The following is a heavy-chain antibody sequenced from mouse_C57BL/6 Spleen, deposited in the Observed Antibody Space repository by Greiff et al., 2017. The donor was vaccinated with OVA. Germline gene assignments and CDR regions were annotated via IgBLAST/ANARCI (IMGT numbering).Heavy chain of an antibody. CDR3: ARPLYYYGSSYYAMDY. J-gene: IGHJ4*01. CDR2: IYPGDGDT. CDR1: GYAFSSSW. V-gene: IGHV1-82*01. D-gene: IGHD1-1*01. Sequence: QVQLKQSGPELVKPGASVKISCKASGYAFSSSWMNWVKQRPGKGLEWIGRIYPGDGDTNYNGKFKGKATLTADKSSSTAYMQLSSLTSEDSAVYFCARPLYYYGSSYYAMDYWGQGTSVTVSS.